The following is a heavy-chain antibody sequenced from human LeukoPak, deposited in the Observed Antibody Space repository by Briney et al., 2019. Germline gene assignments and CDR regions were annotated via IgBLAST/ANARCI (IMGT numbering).Heavy chain of an antibody. CDR1: GFTFSSYE. Sequence: GGSVRLSCAASGFTFSSYEMNWVRQAPGKGLEWVSYITSSGNTIYYADSVKGRFTISRDSAKNSLYLQMNSLRAEDTAVYYCARLTTMTTTGGPFDYWGQGTLDTVSS. V-gene: IGHV3-48*03. CDR3: ARLTTMTTTGGPFDY. J-gene: IGHJ4*02. D-gene: IGHD4-17*01. CDR2: ITSSGNTI.